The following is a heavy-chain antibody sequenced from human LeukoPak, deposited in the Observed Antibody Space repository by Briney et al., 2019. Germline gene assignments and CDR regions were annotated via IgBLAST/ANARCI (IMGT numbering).Heavy chain of an antibody. Sequence: PGGPLRLSCAASGFTFSSYAMSWVRQAPGKGLEWVSAISGSGGSTYYADSVKGRFTISRDDAQNSLYLQMNSLRADDTAVYYCAKDILAAGLFFDYWGQGILVTVSS. CDR3: AKDILAAGLFFDY. D-gene: IGHD6-13*01. CDR2: ISGSGGST. J-gene: IGHJ4*02. CDR1: GFTFSSYA. V-gene: IGHV3-23*01.